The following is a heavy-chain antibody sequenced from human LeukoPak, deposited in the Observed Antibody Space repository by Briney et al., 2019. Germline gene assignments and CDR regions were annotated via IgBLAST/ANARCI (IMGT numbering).Heavy chain of an antibody. J-gene: IGHJ4*02. V-gene: IGHV3-48*04. Sequence: GGSLRLSCAASGFTFSDYSMNWVRQAPGKGLEWISYIRGSGDTIYYADSVKGRFTISRDNAKNSLYLQMNSLRAEDTAVYYCARGAVGAYGTVDYWGQGTLVTVSS. D-gene: IGHD1-26*01. CDR1: GFTFSDYS. CDR2: IRGSGDTI. CDR3: ARGAVGAYGTVDY.